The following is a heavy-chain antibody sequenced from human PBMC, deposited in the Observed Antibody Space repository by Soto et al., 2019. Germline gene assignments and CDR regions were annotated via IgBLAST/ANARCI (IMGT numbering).Heavy chain of an antibody. J-gene: IGHJ6*03. CDR3: ARTPGGTDYMDV. Sequence: GGSLRLSCAASGFTVSSNYMSWVRQAPGKGLEWVSVIYSGGSTYYADSVKGRFTISRDNSKNTLYLQMNSLRAEDTAVYYCARTPGGTDYMDVWGKGTTVTVSS. D-gene: IGHD2-15*01. CDR2: IYSGGST. V-gene: IGHV3-66*01. CDR1: GFTVSSNY.